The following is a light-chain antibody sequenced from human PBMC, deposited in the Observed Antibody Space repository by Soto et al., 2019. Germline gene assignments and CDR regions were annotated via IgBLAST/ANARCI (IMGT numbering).Light chain of an antibody. Sequence: DIQMTQSPSSLSASVGDRVTITCRASQSISSYLNWYQQKPGKAPKLLIYAASSLQSVVPSGFSGSGSGTDFTLPISSLQPEDFATYYCQLSYSTPPCPVGPGTKVD. CDR3: QLSYSTPPCP. CDR1: QSISSY. CDR2: AAS. J-gene: IGKJ3*01. V-gene: IGKV1-39*01.